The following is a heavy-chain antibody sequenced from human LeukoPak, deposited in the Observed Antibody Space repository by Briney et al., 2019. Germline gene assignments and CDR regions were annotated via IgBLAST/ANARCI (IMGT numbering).Heavy chain of an antibody. CDR2: ISGGGGST. J-gene: IGHJ4*02. D-gene: IGHD1-26*01. CDR1: GLTFSSYG. Sequence: GGSLRLSCAASGLTFSSYGMSWVRQAPGKGLEWVSGISGGGGSTYYADSVRGRFIISRDSSKNTLYLQMNSLRAEDTAVYYCAKGGAQVGGQGTLVTVSS. CDR3: AKGGAQV. V-gene: IGHV3-23*01.